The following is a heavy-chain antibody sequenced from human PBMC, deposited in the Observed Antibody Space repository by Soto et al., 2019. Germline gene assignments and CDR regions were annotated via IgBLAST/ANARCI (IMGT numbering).Heavy chain of an antibody. CDR2: IIPILGIA. D-gene: IGHD2-8*01. Sequence: EASVKVSCKASGGTFSSYTISWVRQAPGQGLEWMGRIIPILGIANYAQKFQGRVTITADKSTSTAYMELSSLRSEDTAVYYCASQPAYCTNGVCYPFDYWGQGTLVTVSS. CDR3: ASQPAYCTNGVCYPFDY. J-gene: IGHJ4*02. CDR1: GGTFSSYT. V-gene: IGHV1-69*02.